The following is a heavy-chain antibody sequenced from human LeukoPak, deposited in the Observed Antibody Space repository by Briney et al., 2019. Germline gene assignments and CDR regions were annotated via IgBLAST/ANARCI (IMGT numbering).Heavy chain of an antibody. CDR1: GGSISDYY. D-gene: IGHD5-12*01. V-gene: IGHV4-4*07. Sequence: SETLSLTCSVSGGSISDYYWTWIRQPAGKGLEWIGRINASGTTRYNPSLKSRLAMSVDTSKNQFSLKLTSVTTADTAVYFCTRGLAAAYDYNWFDSWGQGTLVTVSS. CDR3: TRGLAAAYDYNWFDS. J-gene: IGHJ5*01. CDR2: INASGTT.